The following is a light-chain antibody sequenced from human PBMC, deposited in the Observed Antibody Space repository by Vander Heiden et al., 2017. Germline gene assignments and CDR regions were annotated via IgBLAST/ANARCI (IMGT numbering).Light chain of an antibody. J-gene: IGKJ1*01. CDR1: QDIRSW. CDR3: QQYNSYSRT. V-gene: IGKV1-5*03. CDR2: KAS. Sequence: IQMTQSPSTLSASVGDRVTITCRASQDIRSWLAWYQQKPGKAPKLLIYKASSLESGVPSRFTGSGSGTEFTLTISSLQPDDFATYYCQQYNSYSRTFGQGTKVEIK.